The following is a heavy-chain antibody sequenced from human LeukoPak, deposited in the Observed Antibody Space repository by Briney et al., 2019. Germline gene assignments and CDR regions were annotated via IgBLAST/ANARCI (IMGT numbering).Heavy chain of an antibody. Sequence: SETLSLTCTVSGRSISSYYWSWIRQPPGKGLEWIGYIYYSGSTNYNPSLKSRVTISVDTSKNQFSLKLSSVTAADTAVYYCARDRRDSSSWYFGAFDIWGQGTMVTVSS. CDR1: GRSISSYY. J-gene: IGHJ3*02. D-gene: IGHD6-13*01. V-gene: IGHV4-59*01. CDR2: IYYSGST. CDR3: ARDRRDSSSWYFGAFDI.